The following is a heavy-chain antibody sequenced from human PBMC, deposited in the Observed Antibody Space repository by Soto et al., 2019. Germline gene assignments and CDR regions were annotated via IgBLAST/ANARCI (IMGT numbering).Heavy chain of an antibody. CDR2: IIPIFGTA. V-gene: IGHV1-69*06. D-gene: IGHD2-15*01. CDR3: AGDCSGGSCYFRDWFDP. J-gene: IGHJ5*02. Sequence: QVQLVQSGAEVKKPGSSVKVSCKASGGTFSSYAISWVRQAPGQGLEWMGGIIPIFGTANYAQKFQGRVTITADKSTSTAYMELSSLRSEDTAVHYCAGDCSGGSCYFRDWFDPWGQGTLVTVSS. CDR1: GGTFSSYA.